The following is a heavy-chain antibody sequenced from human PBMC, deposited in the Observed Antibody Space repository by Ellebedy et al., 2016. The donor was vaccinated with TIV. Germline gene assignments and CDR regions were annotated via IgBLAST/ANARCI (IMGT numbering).Heavy chain of an antibody. CDR1: ELTVTTDY. CDR2: IAVDSTT. J-gene: IGHJ3*02. D-gene: IGHD3-10*01. Sequence: GGSLRLSCAAPELTVTTDYMSWVRQTPGKGLEWVSTIAVDSTTYYADSVKGRFTISRDNSKNTLDIQMDSLRAEDTAVYYCARETYNDVDLKLWGIFDIWGQGTMVTVSS. V-gene: IGHV3-66*01. CDR3: ARETYNDVDLKLWGIFDI.